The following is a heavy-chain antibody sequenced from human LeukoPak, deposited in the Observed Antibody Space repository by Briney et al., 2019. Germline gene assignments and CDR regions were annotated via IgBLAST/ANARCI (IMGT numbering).Heavy chain of an antibody. CDR1: GGSFSGYY. D-gene: IGHD4-17*01. V-gene: IGHV4-34*01. J-gene: IGHJ4*02. CDR3: ARGVSVTYFDY. CDR2: INHSGST. Sequence: SETLSLTCAVYGGSFSGYYWSWIRQPPGKGPEWIGEINHSGSTNYNPSLKSRVTISVDTSKNQFSLKLSSVTAADTAVYYCARGVSVTYFDYWGQGTLVTVSS.